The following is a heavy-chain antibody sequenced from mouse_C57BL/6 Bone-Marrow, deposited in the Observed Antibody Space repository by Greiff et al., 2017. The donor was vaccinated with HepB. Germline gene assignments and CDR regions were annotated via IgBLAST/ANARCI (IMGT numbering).Heavy chain of an antibody. V-gene: IGHV1-81*01. J-gene: IGHJ1*03. CDR1: GYTFTSYG. Sequence: QVQLKQSGAELARPGASVKLSCKASGYTFTSYGISWVKQSTGQGLEWIGEIYPRSGNTYYNEKFKGKATLTADKSSSTAYMELRSLTSEDSAVYFCARRRYGSSNWCVDVWGTGTTVTVSS. CDR3: ARRRYGSSNWCVDV. CDR2: IYPRSGNT. D-gene: IGHD1-1*01.